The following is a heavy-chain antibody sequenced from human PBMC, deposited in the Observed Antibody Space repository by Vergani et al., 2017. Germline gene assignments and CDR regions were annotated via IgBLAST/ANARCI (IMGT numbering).Heavy chain of an antibody. D-gene: IGHD4-17*01. CDR1: GFTFDDYA. CDR3: AKDRLEDYARLIGFDY. Sequence: EVQLVESGGGLVQPGRSLRLSCAASGFTFDDYAMHWVRQAPGKGLEWVSGISGSGGSTYYADSVKGRFTISRDNSKNTLYLQMNSLRAEDTAVYYCAKDRLEDYARLIGFDYWGQGTLVTVSS. CDR2: ISGSGGST. V-gene: IGHV3-23*04. J-gene: IGHJ4*02.